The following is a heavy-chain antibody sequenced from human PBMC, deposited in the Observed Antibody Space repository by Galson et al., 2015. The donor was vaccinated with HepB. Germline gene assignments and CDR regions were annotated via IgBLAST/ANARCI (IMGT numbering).Heavy chain of an antibody. Sequence: LSLTCTVSGGSISSYYWSWIRQPPGKGLEWIGYIYYSGSTNYNPSLKSRVTKSVDTSKNQFSLKLSSVTAADTAVYYCARALGGSYLTYYYYYMDVWGKGTTVTVSS. V-gene: IGHV4-59*01. CDR1: GGSISSYY. CDR2: IYYSGST. D-gene: IGHD1-26*01. J-gene: IGHJ6*03. CDR3: ARALGGSYLTYYYYYMDV.